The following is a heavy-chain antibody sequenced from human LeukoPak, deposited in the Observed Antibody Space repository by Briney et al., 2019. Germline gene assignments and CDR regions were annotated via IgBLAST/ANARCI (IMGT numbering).Heavy chain of an antibody. D-gene: IGHD1-14*01. J-gene: IGHJ6*03. V-gene: IGHV3-33*03. CDR2: IHNDGTMG. CDR3: AKEGEPFRGYLDV. CDR1: GFTFSRVG. Sequence: SGGSLRLSCVGSGFTFSRVGMQWVRQAPGKGLEWVAVIHNDGTMGQYADTVQGRFNISKDNSQDTLYLQMNSLRDDDTAVCYCAKEGEPFRGYLDVWGKGTTVIVSS.